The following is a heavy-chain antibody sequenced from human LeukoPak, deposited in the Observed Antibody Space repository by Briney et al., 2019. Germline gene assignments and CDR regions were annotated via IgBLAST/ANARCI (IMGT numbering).Heavy chain of an antibody. CDR3: ARDPGVPLGY. V-gene: IGHV3-11*04. CDR2: ISSSGSTI. J-gene: IGHJ4*02. CDR1: GFTFSDYY. Sequence: GGSLRLSCAASGFTFSDYYMSWIRQAPEKGLEWVSYISSSGSTIYYADSVKGRFTISRDKAKNSLYMQMNSLRAEDTAVYFSARDPGVPLGYCGPGTLFTVSS. D-gene: IGHD3-10*01.